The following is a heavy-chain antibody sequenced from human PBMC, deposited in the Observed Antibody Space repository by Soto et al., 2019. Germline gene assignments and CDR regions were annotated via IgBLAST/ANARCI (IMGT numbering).Heavy chain of an antibody. D-gene: IGHD6-13*01. CDR2: INAANGDT. V-gene: IGHV1-3*01. J-gene: IGHJ5*02. Sequence: SVKVSCKASGYTFTSYGIHWVRQAPGQRLEWMGWINAANGDTKYSPKFQGRVTITRDTSASTAYMELSSLRSEDTAVYYCVRRHVSATGIDWFDPWGQGTLVTGSS. CDR1: GYTFTSYG. CDR3: VRRHVSATGIDWFDP.